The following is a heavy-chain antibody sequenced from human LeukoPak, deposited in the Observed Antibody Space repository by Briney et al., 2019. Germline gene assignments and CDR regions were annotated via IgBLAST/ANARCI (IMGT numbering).Heavy chain of an antibody. Sequence: PSETLSLTCTVSGGSISSYYWSWIRQFPGKGLEWIGCIYYSGSTNYNPSLKSRVTISVDTSRNQFSLKLSSMTAADTAVYYCARATGGNSPYWGQGSLVTVSS. CDR2: IYYSGST. CDR3: ARATGGNSPY. CDR1: GGSISSYY. D-gene: IGHD4-23*01. J-gene: IGHJ4*02. V-gene: IGHV4-59*01.